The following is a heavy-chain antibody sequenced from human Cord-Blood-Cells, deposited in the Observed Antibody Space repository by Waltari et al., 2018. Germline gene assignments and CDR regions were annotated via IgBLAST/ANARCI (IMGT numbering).Heavy chain of an antibody. CDR2: IYYRGTT. V-gene: IGHV4-59*08. CDR1: GGSISSYY. J-gene: IGHJ4*02. CDR3: ARLIVGATQANHFDY. Sequence: QVQLQESGPGLVKPSETLSLTCTVSGGSISSYYWSWIRQPPGKGLEWIGYIYYRGTTNYTPSLTSRVTISGETSKNQFSLKLSSVTAADTAVYYCARLIVGATQANHFDYWGQGTLVTVSS. D-gene: IGHD1-26*01.